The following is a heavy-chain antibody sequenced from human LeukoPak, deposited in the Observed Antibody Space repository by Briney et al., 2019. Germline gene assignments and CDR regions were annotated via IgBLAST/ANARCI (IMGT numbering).Heavy chain of an antibody. Sequence: SETLSLTCTVSGGSISSSSYYWGWIRQPPGKGLEWIGRIYTSAITNYHPSLKSRVTMSVDTSKNQFSLKLTSVTAADTAVYYCAREYSNSSASSRHLDYWGQGTLVTVSS. CDR3: AREYSNSSASSRHLDY. D-gene: IGHD6-6*01. CDR2: IYTSAIT. V-gene: IGHV4-39*07. J-gene: IGHJ4*02. CDR1: GGSISSSSYY.